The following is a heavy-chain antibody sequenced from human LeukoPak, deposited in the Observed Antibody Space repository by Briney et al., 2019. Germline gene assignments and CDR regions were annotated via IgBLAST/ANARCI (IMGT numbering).Heavy chain of an antibody. CDR1: GYTFTSYG. CDR2: ISAYNGNT. V-gene: IGHV1-18*01. CDR3: ARDPRASGSYGNFDY. J-gene: IGHJ4*02. Sequence: GASVKVSCKASGYTFTSYGISWVRQAPGQGLEWMGWISAYNGNTNYAQKLQGRVTMTTDTSTSTVYMELSSLRSEDTAVYYCARDPRASGSYGNFDYWGQGTLVTVSS. D-gene: IGHD1-26*01.